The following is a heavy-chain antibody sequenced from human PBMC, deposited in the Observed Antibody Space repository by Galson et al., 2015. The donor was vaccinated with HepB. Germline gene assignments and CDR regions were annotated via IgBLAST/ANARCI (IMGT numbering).Heavy chain of an antibody. D-gene: IGHD3-10*01. CDR2: ISSDYTSK. J-gene: IGHJ4*02. Sequence: SLRLSCAVSGFTFSRHAFHWVRQAPGRGLEWVALISSDYTSKFYADSVMGRLTISSDNSKDTVYLQMNSLRDADTAVYYCASDCDGSGSFYNMLGYWGQGTMVTVSS. V-gene: IGHV3-30*07. CDR1: GFTFSRHA. CDR3: ASDCDGSGSFYNMLGY.